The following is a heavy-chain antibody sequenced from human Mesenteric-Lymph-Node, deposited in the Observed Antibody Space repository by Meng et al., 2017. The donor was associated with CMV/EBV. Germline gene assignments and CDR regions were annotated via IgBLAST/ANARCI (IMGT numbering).Heavy chain of an antibody. CDR1: GFTFSSDS. CDR2: ISSSSSTI. J-gene: IGHJ6*02. V-gene: IGHV3-48*04. CDR3: ARRSQGLYGMDV. Sequence: GGSLRLSCAASGFTFSSDSMNWVRQAPGKGLEWVSYISSSSSTIYYADSVKGRFTISRDNAKNSLYLQMNSLRAEDTAVYYCARRSQGLYGMDVWGQGTTVTVSS.